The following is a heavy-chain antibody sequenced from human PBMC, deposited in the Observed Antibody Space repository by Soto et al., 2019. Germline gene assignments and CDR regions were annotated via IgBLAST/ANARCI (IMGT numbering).Heavy chain of an antibody. CDR3: ASDPPEGLSIEYYYYLTPRS. J-gene: IGHJ5*02. CDR2: INSDGSST. CDR1: GFTFSSYW. D-gene: IGHD3-10*01. Sequence: GVLRLSCAASGFTFSSYWMHWVRQAPGKGLVWVSRINSDGSSTSYADSVKGRFTISRDNAKNTLYLQMNSLRAEDTAVYYCASDPPEGLSIEYYYYLTPRSWGQGTLVTVSS. V-gene: IGHV3-74*01.